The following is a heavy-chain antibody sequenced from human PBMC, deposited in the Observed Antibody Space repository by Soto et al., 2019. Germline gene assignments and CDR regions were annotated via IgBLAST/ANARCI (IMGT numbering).Heavy chain of an antibody. CDR1: VFVFSNYG. D-gene: IGHD3-3*01. CDR3: ERDHLRFLEGGSPEY. Sequence: QVQLVESGGGVVQPGRSLRLSCAASVFVFSNYGMHWVRQAPGKWLELVAVIWDDGSHNDHMDSVKGRFTISRDNSKSTLYLQMNSLRAEDTAVYYCERDHLRFLEGGSPEYWGQGTLVTVSS. V-gene: IGHV3-33*01. CDR2: IWDDGSHN. J-gene: IGHJ4*02.